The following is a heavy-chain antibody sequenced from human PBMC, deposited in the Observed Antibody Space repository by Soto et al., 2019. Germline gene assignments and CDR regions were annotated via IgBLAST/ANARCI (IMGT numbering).Heavy chain of an antibody. D-gene: IGHD6-6*01. CDR2: ISVGGAGT. CDR1: GFTFSTYA. Sequence: PGGSLRLSCAASGFTFSTYAMSWVRRAPGQGLEWVSTISVGGAGTYYADSVKGRFTISRDNSRNTLFLQMNSLRAEDTAVYYCAKDRLEYSTYYFYMDVWGKGTTVTVSS. J-gene: IGHJ6*03. CDR3: AKDRLEYSTYYFYMDV. V-gene: IGHV3-23*01.